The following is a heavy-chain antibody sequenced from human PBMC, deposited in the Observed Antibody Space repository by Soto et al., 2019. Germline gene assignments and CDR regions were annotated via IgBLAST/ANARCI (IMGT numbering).Heavy chain of an antibody. J-gene: IGHJ6*02. V-gene: IGHV1-18*04. CDR3: ARDVGFGELLYYYGMDV. CDR1: GYTFTSYG. Sequence: GASVNVSCKASGYTFTSYGISWVRQAPGQGLEWMGWISAYNGNTNYAQKLQGRVTMTTDTSTSTAYMELRSLRSDDTAVYYCARDVGFGELLYYYGMDVWGDGTTFTVS. CDR2: ISAYNGNT. D-gene: IGHD3-10*01.